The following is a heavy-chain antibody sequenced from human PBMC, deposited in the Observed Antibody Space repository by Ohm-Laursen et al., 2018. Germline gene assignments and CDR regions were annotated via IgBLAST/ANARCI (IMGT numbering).Heavy chain of an antibody. J-gene: IGHJ4*02. D-gene: IGHD6-19*01. CDR3: ARDCGQSNSGWNYFDY. Sequence: ASVKVSCKASGYTFTGYYMHWVRQAPGQGLEWMGWINPNSGDTHFAQRFQGRVTMTGDTSISTAYMEVSRLRSDDTAVYYCARDCGQSNSGWNYFDYWGQGTLVTVSS. V-gene: IGHV1-2*02. CDR2: INPNSGDT. CDR1: GYTFTGYY.